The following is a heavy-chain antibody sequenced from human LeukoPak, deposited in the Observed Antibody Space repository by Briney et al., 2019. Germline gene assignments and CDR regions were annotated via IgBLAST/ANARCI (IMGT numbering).Heavy chain of an antibody. D-gene: IGHD3-22*01. CDR2: MDPNSGNT. Sequence: ASVKVSCKASGYTFTSYDINWVRQATGQGLEWMGWMDPNSGNTGYAQKFQGRVTMTRNTSISTAYMELSSLRSEDTAMYYCARGRYDSSGYLTYWGQGTLVTVSS. CDR3: ARGRYDSSGYLTY. V-gene: IGHV1-8*01. J-gene: IGHJ4*02. CDR1: GYTFTSYD.